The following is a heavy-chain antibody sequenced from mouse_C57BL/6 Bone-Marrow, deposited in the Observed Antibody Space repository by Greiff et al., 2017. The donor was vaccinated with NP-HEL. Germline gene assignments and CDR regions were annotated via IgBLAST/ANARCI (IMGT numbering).Heavy chain of an antibody. CDR2: IDPETGGT. J-gene: IGHJ2*01. Sequence: QVHVKQSGAELVRPGASVTLSCKASGYTFTDYEMHWVKQTPVHGLEWIGAIDPETGGTAYNQKFKGKAILTADKSSSTAYMELRSLTSEDSAVYYCTSEGGSSPVYFDYWGQGTTLTVSS. V-gene: IGHV1-15*01. D-gene: IGHD1-1*01. CDR3: TSEGGSSPVYFDY. CDR1: GYTFTDYE.